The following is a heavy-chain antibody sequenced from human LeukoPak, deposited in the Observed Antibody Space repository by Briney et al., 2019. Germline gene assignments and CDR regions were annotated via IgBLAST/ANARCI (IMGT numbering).Heavy chain of an antibody. CDR2: IRYDGSNK. CDR1: GFSFENYG. CDR3: GTRRYSGYDRDGTFDY. Sequence: GGSLRLSCTASGFSFENYGMHWVRQAPGKGLEWVAFIRYDGSNKYYADSVKGRFTISRDISKNTLFLQMDSLRADDTAVYYCGTRRYSGYDRDGTFDYWGQGTLVTVSS. J-gene: IGHJ4*02. V-gene: IGHV3-30*02. D-gene: IGHD5-12*01.